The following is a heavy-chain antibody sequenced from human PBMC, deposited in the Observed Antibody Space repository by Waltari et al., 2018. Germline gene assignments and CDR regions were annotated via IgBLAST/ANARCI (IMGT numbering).Heavy chain of an antibody. CDR2: VNAGNGNT. D-gene: IGHD2-21*01. CDR3: ARGEKAVVINYYYYYMDV. CDR1: GYTVSDYA. V-gene: IGHV1-3*01. J-gene: IGHJ6*03. Sequence: QVQLVQSGAEVKKPGAPVKVSCKASGYTVSDYAIQCVCQAPGQRLEWMGSVNAGNGNTKYSPKFQGRVTITRDTSTSTAYMELSSLRSEDTAVYYCARGEKAVVINYYYYYMDVWGKGTTVTVSS.